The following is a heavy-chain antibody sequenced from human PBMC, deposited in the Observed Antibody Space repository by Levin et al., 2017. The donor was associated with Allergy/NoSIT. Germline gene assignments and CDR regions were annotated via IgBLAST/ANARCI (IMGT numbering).Heavy chain of an antibody. Sequence: GGSLRLSCAASGFTVSSNYMSWVRQAPGKGLEWVSVIYSGGSTYYADSVKGRFTISRDNSKNTLYLQMNSLRAEDTAVYYCARDGSRASSGYSQLPYYYYGMDVWGQGTTVTVSS. V-gene: IGHV3-66*01. CDR2: IYSGGST. CDR3: ARDGSRASSGYSQLPYYYYGMDV. J-gene: IGHJ6*02. CDR1: GFTVSSNY. D-gene: IGHD3-22*01.